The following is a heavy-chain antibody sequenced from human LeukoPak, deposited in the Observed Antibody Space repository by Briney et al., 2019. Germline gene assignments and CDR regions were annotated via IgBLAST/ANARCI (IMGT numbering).Heavy chain of an antibody. V-gene: IGHV1-18*01. CDR1: GYTFTTYG. J-gene: IGHJ4*02. D-gene: IGHD3-16*01. CDR3: AREGLGELTLDC. Sequence: ASVKVSCKSSGYTFTTYGITWVRQAPGQGLEWMGWISTGNGDTNYAQKLQGRVTMTTDTSTSTAYMELRSLRSDDTAVYYCAREGLGELTLDCWGQGTLVTVSS. CDR2: ISTGNGDT.